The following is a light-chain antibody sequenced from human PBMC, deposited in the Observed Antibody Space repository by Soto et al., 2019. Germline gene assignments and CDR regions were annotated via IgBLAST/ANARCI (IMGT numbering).Light chain of an antibody. Sequence: ETVLTQSPGTLSLSPGERATLFCRASRIVTSLAWYQQKPGQAPRLLIYAASSRATGTPDRFSGSGAGTDVTLRNNRLEPEDFALYYCELYGVSPPSWPFGQGTQWEFK. CDR1: RIVTS. CDR2: AAS. V-gene: IGKV3-20*01. CDR3: ELYGVSPPSWP. J-gene: IGKJ1*01.